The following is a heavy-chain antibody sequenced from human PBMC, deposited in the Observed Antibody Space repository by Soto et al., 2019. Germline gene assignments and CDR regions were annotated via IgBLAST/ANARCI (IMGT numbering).Heavy chain of an antibody. J-gene: IGHJ6*02. CDR1: GFTFQTYW. CDR2: IKEDGSEK. V-gene: IGHV3-7*01. D-gene: IGHD3-22*01. Sequence: TAGSLRVSCPASGFTFQTYWMGWVRQATGKGLEWVANIKEDGSEKYYVDSVEGRFTISRDNAKNSLYLQMTSLRAEDTALYYCARGWGYFDSSGFPYLYAMDVWGQGITVTVSS. CDR3: ARGWGYFDSSGFPYLYAMDV.